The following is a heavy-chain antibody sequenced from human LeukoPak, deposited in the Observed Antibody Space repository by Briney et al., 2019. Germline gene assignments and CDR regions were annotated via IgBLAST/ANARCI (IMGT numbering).Heavy chain of an antibody. J-gene: IGHJ4*02. V-gene: IGHV3-23*01. CDR1: GFTFSSYA. D-gene: IGHD3-10*01. Sequence: PGGSLRLSCAASGFTFSSYAMSWVRQAPGKGLEWVSAISGSGGSTYYADSVKGRFIISRDNSKNTLYLQMNSLRAEDTAVYYCARDSDYGSGYFDCWGQGTLVTVSS. CDR2: ISGSGGST. CDR3: ARDSDYGSGYFDC.